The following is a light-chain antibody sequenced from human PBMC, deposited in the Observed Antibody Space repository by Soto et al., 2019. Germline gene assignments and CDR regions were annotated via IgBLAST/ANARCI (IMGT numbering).Light chain of an antibody. J-gene: IGKJ1*01. CDR3: QQYYSYPST. V-gene: IGKV1-8*01. CDR1: QNISIS. Sequence: IHMTQSPSTLSASAGVRVTITFRASQNISISLAWYQHKPGKAPNLLTYAASTLQSGVPSRFNGSGSGTDFTLTISCLQSEDFATYYCQQYYSYPSTFGQGTKVDIK. CDR2: AAS.